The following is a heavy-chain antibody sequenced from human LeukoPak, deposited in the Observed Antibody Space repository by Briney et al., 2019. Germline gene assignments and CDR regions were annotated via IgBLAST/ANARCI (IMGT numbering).Heavy chain of an antibody. CDR1: GYTFTGYY. J-gene: IGHJ3*02. D-gene: IGHD3-3*01. CDR3: ARDRFWSGYYKDAFDI. V-gene: IGHV1-2*02. CDR2: INPNSGGT. Sequence: GASVKVSCKGSGYTFTGYYMHWVRQAPGQGLEWMGWINPNSGGTNYAQKFQGRVTMTRDTSISTAYMELSRLRSDDTAVYYCARDRFWSGYYKDAFDIWGQGTMVTVSS.